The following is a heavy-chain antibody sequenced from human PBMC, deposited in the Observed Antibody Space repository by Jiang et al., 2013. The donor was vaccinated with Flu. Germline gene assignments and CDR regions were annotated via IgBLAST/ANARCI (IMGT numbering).Heavy chain of an antibody. V-gene: IGHV4-61*02. D-gene: IGHD5-12*01. CDR3: AREDSAYDVDYYYYGMDV. Sequence: GSGLVKPSQTLSLTCTVSGGSISSGSYYWSWIRQPAGKGLEWIGRIYTSGSTNYNPSLKSRVTISVDTSKNQFSLKLSSVTAADTAVYYCAREDSAYDVDYYYYGMDVWGQGTTVTVSS. CDR2: IYTSGST. CDR1: GGSISSGSYY. J-gene: IGHJ6*02.